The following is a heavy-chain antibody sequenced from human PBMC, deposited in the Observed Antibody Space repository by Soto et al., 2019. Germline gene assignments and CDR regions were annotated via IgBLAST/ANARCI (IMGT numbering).Heavy chain of an antibody. D-gene: IGHD6-13*01. J-gene: IGHJ6*02. CDR1: GFTFSSYG. Sequence: GGSLRLSCAASGFTFSSYGMHWVRQAPGKGLEWVAVIWYDGSNKYYADSVKGRFTISRDNSKNTLYLQMNSLRAEDTAVYYCAREWGIAAACSGRDYYYVMDFCGQGSTVIVS. CDR2: IWYDGSNK. V-gene: IGHV3-33*01. CDR3: AREWGIAAACSGRDYYYVMDF.